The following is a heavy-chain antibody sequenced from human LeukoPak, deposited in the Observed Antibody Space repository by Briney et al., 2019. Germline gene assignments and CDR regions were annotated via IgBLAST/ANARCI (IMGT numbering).Heavy chain of an antibody. Sequence: ASVKVSCKASGYTFTSYGISWVRQAPGQELGWMGRINPNSGGTNYAQKFQGRVTMTTDTSTSTAYMELRSLRSDDTAVYYCARQPASDTDYYYFYMDVWGKGTTVTVSS. D-gene: IGHD5-18*01. CDR1: GYTFTSYG. V-gene: IGHV1-18*01. J-gene: IGHJ6*03. CDR2: INPNSGGT. CDR3: ARQPASDTDYYYFYMDV.